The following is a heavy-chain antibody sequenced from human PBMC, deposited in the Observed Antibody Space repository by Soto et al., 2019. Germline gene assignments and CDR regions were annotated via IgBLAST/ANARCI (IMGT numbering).Heavy chain of an antibody. CDR1: GGSVSSSNYY. J-gene: IGHJ4*02. V-gene: IGHV4-39*01. CDR2: IYYSGST. CDR3: ARLEGLATISYYFDY. D-gene: IGHD3-9*01. Sequence: QLQLQESGPGLVKPSETLSLTCTVSGGSVSSSNYYWGWIRQSPGKGLEWIGSIYYSGSTYYNPSLESRVTISVDKSKNQFSLKVISVTAADTAVYYCARLEGLATISYYFDYWGQGTLVNVSS.